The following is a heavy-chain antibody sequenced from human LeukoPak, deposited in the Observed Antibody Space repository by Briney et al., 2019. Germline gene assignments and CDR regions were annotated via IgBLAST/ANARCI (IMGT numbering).Heavy chain of an antibody. CDR2: INPNSGGT. CDR3: ARGIAVAGLTYNWFDP. J-gene: IGHJ5*02. CDR1: AYTFTTYY. Sequence: ASVKISSKASAYTFTTYYMHWVRHAPGQRLEWMAWINPNSGGTNYAQKFQGRVTMTRDTSISTAYMELSRLRSDDTAVYYCARGIAVAGLTYNWFDPWGQGTLVTVSS. D-gene: IGHD6-19*01. V-gene: IGHV1-2*02.